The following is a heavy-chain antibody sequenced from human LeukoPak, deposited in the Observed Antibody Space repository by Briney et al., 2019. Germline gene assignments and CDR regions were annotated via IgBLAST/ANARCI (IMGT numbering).Heavy chain of an antibody. CDR1: GFTFSSYA. CDR3: APRVMVRGVIVRTDFDY. V-gene: IGHV3-23*01. D-gene: IGHD3-10*01. CDR2: ISGSGGST. Sequence: GGSLRLSCAASGFTFSSYAMSWVRQAPGKGLEWVSAISGSGGSTYYADSVKGRFTISRDNSKNTLYLQMNSLRAEDTAVYYCAPRVMVRGVIVRTDFDYWGQGTLVTVSS. J-gene: IGHJ4*02.